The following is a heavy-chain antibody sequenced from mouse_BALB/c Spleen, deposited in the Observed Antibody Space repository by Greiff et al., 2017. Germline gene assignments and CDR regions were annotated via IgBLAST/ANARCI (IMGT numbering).Heavy chain of an antibody. CDR1: GYAFSSSW. CDR3: ARGRGIGTTNRFAY. CDR2: IYPGDGDT. J-gene: IGHJ3*01. Sequence: QVQLKQSGPELVKPGASVKISCKASGYAFSSSWMNWVKQRPGQGLEWIGRIYPGDGDTNYNGKFKGKATLTTDKSSSTAYMQLSRLTSEDSAVYFCARGRGIGTTNRFAYWGQGTLVTVSA. D-gene: IGHD2-14*01. V-gene: IGHV1-82*01.